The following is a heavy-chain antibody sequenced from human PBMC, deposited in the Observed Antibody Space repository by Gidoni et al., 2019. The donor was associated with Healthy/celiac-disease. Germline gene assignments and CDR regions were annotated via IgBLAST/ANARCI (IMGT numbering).Heavy chain of an antibody. V-gene: IGHV3-23*01. CDR3: AKDTGGRYCSGGSCYTRGDFDY. CDR1: GFTFSSYA. D-gene: IGHD2-15*01. J-gene: IGHJ4*02. CDR2: ISGSGGST. Sequence: EVQLLESGGGLVQPGGSLRLSCAASGFTFSSYAMIWVRQAPGKGLEWVSAISGSGGSTYYADSVKGRFTISRDNSKNTLYLQMNSLRAEDTAVYYCAKDTGGRYCSGGSCYTRGDFDYWGQGTLVTVSS.